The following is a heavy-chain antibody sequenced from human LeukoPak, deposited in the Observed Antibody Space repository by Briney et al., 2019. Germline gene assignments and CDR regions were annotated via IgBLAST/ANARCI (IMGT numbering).Heavy chain of an antibody. V-gene: IGHV5-51*01. Sequence: GASLKISCKGSGYIFTNYWIGWVRQMPGKGLEWMGIIYPGDSNTRYSPSFQGQVTISADNSISTAYLQWSSLKASDTAMYYCARHRNLVKQQLGPDYWGQGTPVTVSS. CDR1: GYIFTNYW. CDR2: IYPGDSNT. D-gene: IGHD6-13*01. CDR3: ARHRNLVKQQLGPDY. J-gene: IGHJ4*02.